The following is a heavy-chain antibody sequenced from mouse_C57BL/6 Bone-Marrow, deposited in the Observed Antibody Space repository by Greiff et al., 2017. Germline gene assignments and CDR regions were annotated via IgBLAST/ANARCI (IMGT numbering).Heavy chain of an antibody. Sequence: EVQLQQSGPVLVKPGDSVKMSCKASGYTFTDYYMNWVKQSHGKSLEWIGVINPYNGGTSYNQKFKGKATLTVDKSSSTAYMELNSLTSEDSAVYYWARDSSGSLYFDYWGQGTTLTVSS. D-gene: IGHD3-2*02. CDR2: INPYNGGT. J-gene: IGHJ2*01. V-gene: IGHV1-19*01. CDR3: ARDSSGSLYFDY. CDR1: GYTFTDYY.